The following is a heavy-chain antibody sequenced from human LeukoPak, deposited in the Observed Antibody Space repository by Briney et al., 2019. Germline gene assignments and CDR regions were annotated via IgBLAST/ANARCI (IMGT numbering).Heavy chain of an antibody. D-gene: IGHD6-19*01. CDR1: GFTFSSYG. Sequence: SGGSLRLSCAASGFTFSSYGMHWVRQAPGKGLKWVAFIRYDGSNKYYADSVKGRFTISRDNSKNTLYLQMNSLRAEDTAVYYCAKDRIAVDGYYYYYYMDVWGKGTTVTVSS. J-gene: IGHJ6*03. CDR3: AKDRIAVDGYYYYYYMDV. V-gene: IGHV3-30*02. CDR2: IRYDGSNK.